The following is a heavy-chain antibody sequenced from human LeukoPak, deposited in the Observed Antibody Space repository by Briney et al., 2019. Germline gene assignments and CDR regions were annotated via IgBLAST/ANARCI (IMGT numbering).Heavy chain of an antibody. CDR1: GYRFTSYD. CDR3: AREGPLFVLDY. V-gene: IGHV1-8*01. J-gene: IGHJ4*02. CDR2: MTPSSGSA. D-gene: IGHD6-6*01. Sequence: WASVKVSCKTSGYRFTSYDISWARQATGQGLQWMGRMTPSSGSAEYAQRFQGRVTLTRDTASGTAYLELRSLSADDTAIYYCAREGPLFVLDYWGQGTRVAVSS.